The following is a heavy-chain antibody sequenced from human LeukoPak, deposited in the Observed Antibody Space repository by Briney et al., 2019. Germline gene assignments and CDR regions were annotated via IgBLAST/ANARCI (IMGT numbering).Heavy chain of an antibody. Sequence: SETLSLTCTVSGGSISSYYWSWIRQPPGKGLEWIGYIYYSGSSNYNPSLKSPVSISIDTSKIQFSLKLSSVTAADTDVYYCARGAGYYDTIDYWGQGTLVTVSS. J-gene: IGHJ4*02. V-gene: IGHV4-59*01. D-gene: IGHD3-22*01. CDR2: IYYSGSS. CDR1: GGSISSYY. CDR3: ARGAGYYDTIDY.